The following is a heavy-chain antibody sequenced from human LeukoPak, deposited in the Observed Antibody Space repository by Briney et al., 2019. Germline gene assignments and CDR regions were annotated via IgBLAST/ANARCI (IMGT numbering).Heavy chain of an antibody. CDR2: INTNSGAT. CDR3: AKEAGQDYGALDAFDV. D-gene: IGHD4-17*01. CDR1: GYTFTCYY. V-gene: IGHV1-2*02. J-gene: IGHJ3*01. Sequence: ASVKVSCKASGYTFTCYYVHWVRQAPGQGLEWMGWINTNSGATNYAQKFQGRVTMTRDTSISTAYMELSRLRSDDTAFYYCAKEAGQDYGALDAFDVWGQGTMVTVSS.